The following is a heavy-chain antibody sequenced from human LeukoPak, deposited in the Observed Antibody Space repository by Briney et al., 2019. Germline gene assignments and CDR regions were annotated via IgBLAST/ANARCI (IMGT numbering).Heavy chain of an antibody. D-gene: IGHD3-10*01. Sequence: KPSETLSLTCTVSGGSIRDSANRWAWIRQPPGEGLEWIGNIYYDGSADYTPSLKSRVTMSVDASNNQFSLRLTSVAAADTAVYYCARKPILNVLNGSGRYWYYFDSWGQGTLVTVSS. CDR3: ARKPILNVLNGSGRYWYYFDS. CDR2: IYYDGSA. CDR1: GGSIRDSANR. J-gene: IGHJ4*02. V-gene: IGHV4-39*01.